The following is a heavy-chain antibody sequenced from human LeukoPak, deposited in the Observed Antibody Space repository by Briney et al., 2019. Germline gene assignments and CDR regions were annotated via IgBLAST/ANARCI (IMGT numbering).Heavy chain of an antibody. V-gene: IGHV3-23*01. J-gene: IGHJ5*02. Sequence: GGSLRLSCAASGFTFSSYAMGWVRQAPGKGLEWVSAISGSGGSTYYADSVKGRFTISRDNSKNTLYLQMNSLRAEDTAVYYCAKMGGITIFGGNAQFDPWGQGTLVTVSS. CDR2: ISGSGGST. CDR3: AKMGGITIFGGNAQFDP. D-gene: IGHD3-3*01. CDR1: GFTFSSYA.